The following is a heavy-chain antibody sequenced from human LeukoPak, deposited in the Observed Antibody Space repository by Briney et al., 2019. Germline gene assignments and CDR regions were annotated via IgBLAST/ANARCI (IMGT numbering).Heavy chain of an antibody. J-gene: IGHJ6*02. V-gene: IGHV3-53*01. Sequence: GGSLRLSCAASGFTVSSNYMSWVRQAPGKGLEWVSVIYSGGSTYYADSVKGRFTISRDNSKNTLYLQMNSLRAEDTAVYYCARVMVSSSSSSLFSCYGMDVWGQGTTVTVSS. D-gene: IGHD6-13*01. CDR2: IYSGGST. CDR1: GFTVSSNY. CDR3: ARVMVSSSSSSLFSCYGMDV.